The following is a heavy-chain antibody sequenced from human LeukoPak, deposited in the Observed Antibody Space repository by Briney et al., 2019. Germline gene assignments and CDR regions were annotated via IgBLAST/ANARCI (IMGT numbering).Heavy chain of an antibody. J-gene: IGHJ4*02. D-gene: IGHD6-19*01. CDR1: GLTFSNYN. CDR2: ISSRSSAI. Sequence: GGSLRLSCAASGLTFSNYNMNWVRQAPGKGLEWVSYISSRSSAIYYADSVKGRFTISRDNAKNSLSLQMNSLRDEDTAVYFCASNHGSGWYVGEYWGQGILVTVSS. V-gene: IGHV3-48*02. CDR3: ASNHGSGWYVGEY.